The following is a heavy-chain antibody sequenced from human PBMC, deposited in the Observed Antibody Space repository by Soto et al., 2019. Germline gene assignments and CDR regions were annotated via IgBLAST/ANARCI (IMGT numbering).Heavy chain of an antibody. CDR2: MDPKSGYT. CDR3: ARGRGWRDN. D-gene: IGHD6-19*01. J-gene: IGHJ4*02. CDR1: GCTFTGYD. V-gene: IGHV1-8*01. Sequence: GASVKVSCKASGCTFTGYDINWVRQAAGHGLEWMGWMDPKSGYTDYAQKFQGRVTMTRNTSISTAYMELSSLRSEDTAVYYCARGRGWRDNWGQGTLVTVSS.